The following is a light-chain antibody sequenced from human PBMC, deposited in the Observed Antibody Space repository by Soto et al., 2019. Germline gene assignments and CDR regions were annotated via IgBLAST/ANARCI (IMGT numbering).Light chain of an antibody. V-gene: IGKV1-5*03. Sequence: DIQMTQSPSTVSASEGDRVTITCRASQSIGTWLAWYQQKPGKAPKLLIYKASSLESGVPSRFSGSGSGTEFTLTISSLQPDDFATYYCQQYNDYQRTFGQGTKVEVK. CDR2: KAS. CDR3: QQYNDYQRT. CDR1: QSIGTW. J-gene: IGKJ1*01.